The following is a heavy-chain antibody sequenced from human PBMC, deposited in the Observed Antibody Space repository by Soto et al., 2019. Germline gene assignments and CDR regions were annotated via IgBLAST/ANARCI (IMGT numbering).Heavy chain of an antibody. CDR1: GGSINTFY. J-gene: IGHJ4*02. Sequence: SETLSLTXTVSGGSINTFYWSWVRQPAGKGLEWIGRIFSSGSTSFNPSLESRVAMSVDTSKNHFSLNLSSVAAADMAVYYCAREGSYSAYNFAHGIQLWSFDFWGQGALVTVSS. D-gene: IGHD5-12*01. V-gene: IGHV4-4*07. CDR2: IFSSGST. CDR3: AREGSYSAYNFAHGIQLWSFDF.